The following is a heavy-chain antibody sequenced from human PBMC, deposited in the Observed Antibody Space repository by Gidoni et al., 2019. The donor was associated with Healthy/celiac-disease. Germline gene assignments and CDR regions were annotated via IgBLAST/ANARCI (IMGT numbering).Heavy chain of an antibody. J-gene: IGHJ3*02. CDR2: ISSSSSYT. V-gene: IGHV3-11*06. Sequence: QVQLVESGGGLVKPGGSLRLSCAAAGLTFSDYYMSWIRQAPGKGLEWVSYISSSSSYTNYADSVKGRFTISRDNAKNSLYLQMNSLRAEDTAVYYCAIRYYYGSGSLGAFDIWGQGTMVTVSS. CDR1: GLTFSDYY. CDR3: AIRYYYGSGSLGAFDI. D-gene: IGHD3-10*01.